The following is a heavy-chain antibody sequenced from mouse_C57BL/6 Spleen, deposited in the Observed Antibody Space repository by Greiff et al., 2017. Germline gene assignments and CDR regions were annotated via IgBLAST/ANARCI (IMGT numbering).Heavy chain of an antibody. J-gene: IGHJ2*01. CDR2: INPGSGGT. CDR1: GYAFTNYL. CDR3: ARSLITTVVAPLDY. V-gene: IGHV1-54*01. Sequence: VQLQQSGAELVRPGTSVKVSCKASGYAFTNYLTEWVKQRPGQGLEWIGVINPGSGGTNYNEKFKGKATLTADKSSSTAYMQLSSLTSEDSAVYFCARSLITTVVAPLDYWGQGTTLTVSS. D-gene: IGHD1-1*01.